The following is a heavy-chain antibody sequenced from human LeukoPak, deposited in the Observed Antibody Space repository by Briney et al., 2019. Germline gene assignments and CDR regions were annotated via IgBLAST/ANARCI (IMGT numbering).Heavy chain of an antibody. CDR1: GGSISNYY. J-gene: IGHJ5*02. Sequence: VKPSETLSLTCTVSGGSISNYYWTWIRQTPGKGLEWIGCIYYSGSSGTTNYNPSLKSRVSISVDTSKNQFSLNLSSVTAADTAVYYCARGGNAWSPWGQGTLVTVPS. D-gene: IGHD2-8*02. CDR2: IYYSGSSGTT. V-gene: IGHV4-59*01. CDR3: ARGGNAWSP.